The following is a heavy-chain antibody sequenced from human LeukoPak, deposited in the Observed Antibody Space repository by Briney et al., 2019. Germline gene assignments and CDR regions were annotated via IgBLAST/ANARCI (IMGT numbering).Heavy chain of an antibody. D-gene: IGHD6-13*01. Sequence: PGXXLRLSCAASGFTFSSYGMHWVRQAPGKGLEWVAFIRDDGSNKYYADSVKGRFTISRDNSKNTLYLQMNSLRAEDTAVYYCAKDRRGYSSSWFDYWGQGTLVTVSS. CDR2: IRDDGSNK. CDR1: GFTFSSYG. J-gene: IGHJ4*02. V-gene: IGHV3-30*02. CDR3: AKDRRGYSSSWFDY.